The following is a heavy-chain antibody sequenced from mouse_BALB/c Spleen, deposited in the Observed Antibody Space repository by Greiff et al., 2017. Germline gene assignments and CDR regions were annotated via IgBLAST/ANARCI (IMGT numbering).Heavy chain of an antibody. CDR2: IYPGGGYT. CDR3: ARSSSGYAWFAY. V-gene: IGHV1-63*02. CDR1: GYTFTNYW. Sequence: VQLQQSGAELVRPGTSVKISCKASGYTFTNYWLGWVKQRPGHGLEWIGDIYPGGGYTNYNEKFKGKATLTADTSSRTAYMQLSSLTSEDSAVYFCARSSSGYAWFAYWGQGTLVTVSA. D-gene: IGHD3-1*01. J-gene: IGHJ3*01.